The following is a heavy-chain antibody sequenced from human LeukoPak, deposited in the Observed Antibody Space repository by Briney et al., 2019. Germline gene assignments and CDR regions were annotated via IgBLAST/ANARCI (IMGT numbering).Heavy chain of an antibody. Sequence: SETLSLTCAVYGGSFSGYYWSWIRQTPGKGLEWIGEINHSGSTNYNPSLKSRVTISVDTSKNQFSLKLSSVTAADTAVYYCARAYTPFYCSGGSCSAYYFDYWGQGTLVTVSS. CDR2: INHSGST. V-gene: IGHV4-34*01. J-gene: IGHJ4*02. CDR3: ARAYTPFYCSGGSCSAYYFDY. D-gene: IGHD2-15*01. CDR1: GGSFSGYY.